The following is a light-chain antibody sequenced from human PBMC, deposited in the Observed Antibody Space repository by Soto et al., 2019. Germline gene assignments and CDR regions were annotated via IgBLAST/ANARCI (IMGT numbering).Light chain of an antibody. CDR3: SSYTSSTTLV. CDR2: EVS. Sequence: QSALTQPASVSGSPGQSITISCTGTSSDVGGYNYVSWYQQHPGKAPKLMIYEVSNRPSGVSNRFSGSKSGNTASLTISGLQAEDAADYYCSSYTSSTTLVFGIGTKVTVL. CDR1: SSDVGGYNY. V-gene: IGLV2-14*01. J-gene: IGLJ1*01.